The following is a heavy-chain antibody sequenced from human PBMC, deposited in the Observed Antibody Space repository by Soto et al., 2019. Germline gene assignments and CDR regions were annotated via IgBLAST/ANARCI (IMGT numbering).Heavy chain of an antibody. Sequence: SVKVSCKASGGGNLRDYRTTWVRRAPGQGLEWMGGIIPKLGSANYAQNFQGRVTVTADESTNTVYMELSSLRSDDTAVYYCARPSLNSVVIEHDAFDIWGQGTMVTVSS. J-gene: IGHJ3*02. D-gene: IGHD3-22*01. CDR1: GGGNLRDYR. V-gene: IGHV1-69*13. CDR3: ARPSLNSVVIEHDAFDI. CDR2: IIPKLGSA.